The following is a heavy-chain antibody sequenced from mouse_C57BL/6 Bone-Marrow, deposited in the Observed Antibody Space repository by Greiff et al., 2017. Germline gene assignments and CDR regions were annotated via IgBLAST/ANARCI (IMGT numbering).Heavy chain of an antibody. Sequence: EVQLQESGPGLVKPSQSLSLTCSVTGYSITSGYYWNWIRQFPGNKLEWMGYISYDGSNNYNPSLKNRISITRDTSKNQFFLKLNSVTTEDTATYYCAREKVLLRPYAMDYWGQGTSVTVSS. V-gene: IGHV3-6*01. J-gene: IGHJ4*01. CDR3: AREKVLLRPYAMDY. D-gene: IGHD1-1*01. CDR1: GYSITSGYY. CDR2: ISYDGSN.